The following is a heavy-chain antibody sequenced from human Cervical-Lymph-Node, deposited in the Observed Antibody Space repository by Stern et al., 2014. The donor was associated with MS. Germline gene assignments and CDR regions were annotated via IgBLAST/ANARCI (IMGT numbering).Heavy chain of an antibody. D-gene: IGHD3-10*01. V-gene: IGHV3-30-3*01. CDR1: GFPFSTYA. CDR2: VSYDGTQR. Sequence: VQLVESGGGVVQPGGSLRLSCAVSGFPFSTYAMHWVRQAPGKGLEWVAFVSYDGTQRNTTDSVKSRFTISRDNSKNTLYLHMNSLRDEDAAVYFCARGGRGVGLEYWGQGALVTVSS. CDR3: ARGGRGVGLEY. J-gene: IGHJ4*02.